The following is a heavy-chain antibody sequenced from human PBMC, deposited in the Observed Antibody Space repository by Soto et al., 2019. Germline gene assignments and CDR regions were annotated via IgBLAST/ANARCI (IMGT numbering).Heavy chain of an antibody. CDR2: ISSSSSYI. V-gene: IGHV3-21*04. CDR1: GFTFSSYS. D-gene: IGHD2-15*01. Sequence: PGGSLRLSCAASGFTFSSYSMNWVRQAPGKGLEWVSSISSSSSYIYYADSVKGRFTISRDNSKNTLYLQMNSLRAEDTAVYYCAKDGPYCSGGSCYSDWFDPWGQGTLVTVSS. J-gene: IGHJ5*02. CDR3: AKDGPYCSGGSCYSDWFDP.